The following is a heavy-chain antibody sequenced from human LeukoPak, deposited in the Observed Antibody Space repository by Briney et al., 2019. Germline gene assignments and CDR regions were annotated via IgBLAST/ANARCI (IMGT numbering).Heavy chain of an antibody. J-gene: IGHJ4*02. CDR3: AGYDYVWGSYRHTPIFDY. Sequence: ASVKVSCKASGGTFSSYAISWVRQAPEQGLEWMGGIIPIFGTANYAQKFQGRVTITADESTSTAYMELSSLRSEDTAVYYCAGYDYVWGSYRHTPIFDYWGQGTLVTVSS. D-gene: IGHD3-16*02. CDR1: GGTFSSYA. V-gene: IGHV1-69*13. CDR2: IIPIFGTA.